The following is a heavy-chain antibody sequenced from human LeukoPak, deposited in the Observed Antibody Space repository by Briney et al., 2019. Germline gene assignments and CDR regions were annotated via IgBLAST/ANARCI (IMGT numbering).Heavy chain of an antibody. CDR3: ARAYTAVILDY. J-gene: IGHJ4*02. Sequence: ASVKVSCKASGYTFTSYDINRVPQAPGQGLGWMGWMNPDSGNTGYAQKLQGRVSMTRNTSIRTAYMEMCRLRSEDTAVYYSARAYTAVILDYWGQGALGTVSS. CDR2: MNPDSGNT. V-gene: IGHV1-8*01. D-gene: IGHD2-21*01. CDR1: GYTFTSYD.